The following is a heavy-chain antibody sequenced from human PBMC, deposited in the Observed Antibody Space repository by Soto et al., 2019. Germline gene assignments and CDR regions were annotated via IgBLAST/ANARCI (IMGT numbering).Heavy chain of an antibody. CDR1: GGPLSSFY. Sequence: SETLSLTCNSSGGPLSSFYYSWIRQAPGKGLEWIGYIYYTGSTNYNPSLKSRVTMSVDTSKNQCSLKLTSVTAADTAVYFCAVTRGGAHPHDIWGQGTMVTVSS. J-gene: IGHJ3*02. CDR3: AVTRGGAHPHDI. D-gene: IGHD2-21*02. V-gene: IGHV4-59*01. CDR2: IYYTGST.